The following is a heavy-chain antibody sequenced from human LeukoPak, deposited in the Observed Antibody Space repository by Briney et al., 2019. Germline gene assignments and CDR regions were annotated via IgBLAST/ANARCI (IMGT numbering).Heavy chain of an antibody. CDR3: ARVRIGETSYDASDV. Sequence: SETLSLTCTVSGGSISSYYWTWIRQPPGKGLEWIGDIYITGSTNYNPYLKRRVTISVDTSRNQFSLRLSSVTAADTAVYYCARVRIGETSYDASDVWGLGTMVTVSS. J-gene: IGHJ3*01. CDR1: GGSISSYY. V-gene: IGHV4-59*13. D-gene: IGHD1-26*01. CDR2: IYITGST.